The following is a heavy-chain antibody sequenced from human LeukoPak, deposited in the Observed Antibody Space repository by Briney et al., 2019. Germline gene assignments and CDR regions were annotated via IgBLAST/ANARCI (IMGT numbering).Heavy chain of an antibody. CDR2: ISGGGGTT. D-gene: IGHD2-15*01. CDR3: AKGAGGSCNTAVND. CDR1: GFIFISYA. Sequence: GGSLRLSCEASGFIFISYAMNWVRQAPGKGLEWVSVISGGGGTTYCADSVKGRFAISRDNSKNTLYLQMNSLRVEDTAVYYCAKGAGGSCNTAVNDWGQGTLVTVSS. J-gene: IGHJ4*02. V-gene: IGHV3-23*01.